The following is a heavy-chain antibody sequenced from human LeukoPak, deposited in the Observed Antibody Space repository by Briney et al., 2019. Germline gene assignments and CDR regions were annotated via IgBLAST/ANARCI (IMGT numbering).Heavy chain of an antibody. Sequence: GGSLRLSCAASGFSVISNYMSWVRQAPGKGLEWVSLIYSGGSTNYVDSVKGRFTISRDNSKNTLYLQMNNLRAEDTAVYYCARDYNWNPPDYWGQGTLVTVSS. V-gene: IGHV3-53*01. CDR3: ARDYNWNPPDY. D-gene: IGHD1-1*01. J-gene: IGHJ4*02. CDR2: IYSGGST. CDR1: GFSVISNY.